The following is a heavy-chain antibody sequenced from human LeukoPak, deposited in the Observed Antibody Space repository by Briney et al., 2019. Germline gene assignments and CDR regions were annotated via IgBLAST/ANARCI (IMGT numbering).Heavy chain of an antibody. V-gene: IGHV1-8*01. CDR3: ARGTDWNSPVGMDV. J-gene: IGHJ6*02. D-gene: IGHD1-7*01. CDR2: MNPNSGNT. Sequence: GASVKVSCKASGYTFTSYDINWVRQATGQELEWMGWMNPNSGNTGYAQKFQGRVTMTRNTSISTAYMELSSLRSEDTAVYYCARGTDWNSPVGMDVWGQGTTVTVSS. CDR1: GYTFTSYD.